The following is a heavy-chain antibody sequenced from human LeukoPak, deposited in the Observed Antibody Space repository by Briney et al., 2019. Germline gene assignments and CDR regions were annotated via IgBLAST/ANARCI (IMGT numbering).Heavy chain of an antibody. D-gene: IGHD3-10*01. Sequence: ASVKVSCKASGYTFTTYGISWVRQAPGQGLEWMGWSSPYNGKTNYAKKLRGRVTMTTDTSTSKDNMELRSLRSDDTAVYYCARKAGYYYGSGDYWGQGTLVTVSS. CDR1: GYTFTTYG. J-gene: IGHJ4*02. CDR2: SSPYNGKT. CDR3: ARKAGYYYGSGDY. V-gene: IGHV1-18*01.